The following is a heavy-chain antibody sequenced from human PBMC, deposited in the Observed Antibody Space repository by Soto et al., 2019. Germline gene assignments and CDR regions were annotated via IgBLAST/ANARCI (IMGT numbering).Heavy chain of an antibody. CDR1: GFTFSSYS. Sequence: EVQLVESGGGLVQPGGSLRLSCAASGFTFSSYSMNWVRQAPGKGLEWVSYISSSRSTIYYADSVKGRFTISRDNAKNSLYLQMNSLRAEDTAVYYCARDCPGSSTTCYGYEWFDSWGQGTLVTVSS. D-gene: IGHD2-2*01. J-gene: IGHJ5*01. CDR3: ARDCPGSSTTCYGYEWFDS. CDR2: ISSSRSTI. V-gene: IGHV3-48*01.